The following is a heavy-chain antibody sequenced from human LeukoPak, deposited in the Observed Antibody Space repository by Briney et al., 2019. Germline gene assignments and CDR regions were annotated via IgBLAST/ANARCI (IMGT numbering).Heavy chain of an antibody. CDR1: GFTFSSYG. Sequence: GGSLRLSCAASGFTFSSYGMHWVRQAPGNGLEWVAVIWYDGSNKYYADSVKGRFTISRDNSKNTLYLQMNSLRAEDTAVYYCARDAEGFDYWGQGTLVTVSS. J-gene: IGHJ4*02. CDR2: IWYDGSNK. CDR3: ARDAEGFDY. V-gene: IGHV3-33*01.